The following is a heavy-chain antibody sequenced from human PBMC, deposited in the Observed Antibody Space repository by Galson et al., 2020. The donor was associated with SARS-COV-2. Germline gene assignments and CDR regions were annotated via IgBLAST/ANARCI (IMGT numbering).Heavy chain of an antibody. CDR1: GGSISSYY. CDR2: IYYSGST. D-gene: IGHD2-21*01. J-gene: IGHJ4*02. CDR3: AISGPTSNRPILGY. Sequence: SETLSLICTVSGGSISSYYWSWIRQPPGKGLEWIGYIYYSGSTNYNPSLKSRVTISVDTSKNQFSLKLSSVTAADTAVYYCAISGPTSNRPILGYWGQGTLVTVSS. V-gene: IGHV4-59*08.